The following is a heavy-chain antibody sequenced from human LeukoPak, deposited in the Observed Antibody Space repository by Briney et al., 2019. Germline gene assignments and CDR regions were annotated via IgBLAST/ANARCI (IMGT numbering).Heavy chain of an antibody. J-gene: IGHJ5*02. CDR1: GSSSSSWY. V-gene: IGHV4-59*01. D-gene: IGHD6-6*01. CDR3: ARDSGSSPRFDP. Sequence: SETLSLTCTVSGSSSSSWYWSWIRQPPGKGLEWIGYIYDSGNTNYNPSLKTRVTISADTSKNQFSLKLNSVTAADTAVYYCARDSGSSPRFDPWGQGTLVTVSS. CDR2: IYDSGNT.